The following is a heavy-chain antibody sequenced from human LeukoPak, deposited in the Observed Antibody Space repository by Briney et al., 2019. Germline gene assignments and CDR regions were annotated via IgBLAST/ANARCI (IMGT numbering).Heavy chain of an antibody. J-gene: IGHJ4*02. CDR3: AKFIAAPFYFDY. D-gene: IGHD6-13*01. CDR1: GFTFSSYW. V-gene: IGHV3-21*01. CDR2: ISSSSSYI. Sequence: GGSLRLSCAASGFTFSSYWMSWVRQAPGKGLEWVSSISSSSSYIYYADSVKGRFTISRDNAKNSLYLQMNSLRAEDTAVYYCAKFIAAPFYFDYWGQGTLVTVPS.